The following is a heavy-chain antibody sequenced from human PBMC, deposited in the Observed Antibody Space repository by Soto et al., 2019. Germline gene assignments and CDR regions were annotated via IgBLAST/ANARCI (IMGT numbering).Heavy chain of an antibody. J-gene: IGHJ4*02. CDR1: GFTFSSYW. CDR2: INSDGSST. D-gene: IGHD3-22*01. CDR3: ARGGGRGYYYDSSGYYYQDY. Sequence: EVPLVESGGGLVQPGGSLRLSCAASGFTFSSYWMHWVRQAPGKGLVWVSRINSDGSSTSYADSVKGRFTISRDNAKNTLYLQMNSLRAEDTAVYYCARGGGRGYYYDSSGYYYQDYWGQGTLVTVSS. V-gene: IGHV3-74*01.